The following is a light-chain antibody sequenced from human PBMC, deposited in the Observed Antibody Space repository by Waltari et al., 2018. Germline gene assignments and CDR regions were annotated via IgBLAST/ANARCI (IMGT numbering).Light chain of an antibody. V-gene: IGKV1-5*03. J-gene: IGKJ1*01. CDR3: QQYNSNPWT. CDR1: QSISSW. Sequence: DIQMTQSPSTLSASVGDRVTITCRASQSISSWLARYQQKPGKAPKLLIYKASSLESGVPSRFSGSGSGTEFTLTISSLQPDDFSTYYCQQYNSNPWTFGQGTKVEIK. CDR2: KAS.